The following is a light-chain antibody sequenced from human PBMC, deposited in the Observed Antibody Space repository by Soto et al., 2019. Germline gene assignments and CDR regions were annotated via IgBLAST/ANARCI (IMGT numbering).Light chain of an antibody. CDR1: SSDVGSYNR. Sequence: QSALTQPPSVSGSPGQSVTISCTGTSSDVGSYNRVSWYQQPPGTPPKLMIYEVSNRPSGVPDRFSGSKSGNTASLTISGLQAEDEDDYYCSLYTSSSTVVFGGGTKLTVL. CDR2: EVS. V-gene: IGLV2-18*01. J-gene: IGLJ2*01. CDR3: SLYTSSSTVV.